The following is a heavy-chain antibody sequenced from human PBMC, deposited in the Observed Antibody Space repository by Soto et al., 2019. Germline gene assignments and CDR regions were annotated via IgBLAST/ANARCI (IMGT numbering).Heavy chain of an antibody. CDR2: INHSGST. CDR1: GGSFSGYY. D-gene: IGHD5-18*01. Sequence: TSETLSLTCAVYGGSFSGYYWSWIRQPPGKGLEWIGEINHSGSTNYNPSLKSRVTISVDTSKNQFSLKPSSVTAADTAVYYCARGSTPDHSYGYGSSVGFDPWGQGTLVT. CDR3: ARGSTPDHSYGYGSSVGFDP. V-gene: IGHV4-34*01. J-gene: IGHJ5*02.